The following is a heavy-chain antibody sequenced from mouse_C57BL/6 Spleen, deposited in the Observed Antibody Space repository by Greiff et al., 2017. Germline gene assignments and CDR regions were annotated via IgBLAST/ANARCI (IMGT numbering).Heavy chain of an antibody. CDR3: SLSYYSNYDARDY. D-gene: IGHD2-5*01. J-gene: IGHJ4*01. V-gene: IGHV14-1*01. CDR1: GFNIKDYY. CDR2: IDPEDGDT. Sequence: VQLQQSGAELVRPGASVKLSCTASGFNIKDYYMHWVKQRPEQGLEWIGRIDPEDGDTEYAPKFQGKATMTADTSSNTAYLQLSSLTSEDTAVYYCSLSYYSNYDARDYWGQGTSVTVSS.